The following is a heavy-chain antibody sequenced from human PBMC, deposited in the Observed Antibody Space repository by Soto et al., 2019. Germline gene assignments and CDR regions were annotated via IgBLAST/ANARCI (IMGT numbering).Heavy chain of an antibody. J-gene: IGHJ4*02. D-gene: IGHD6-13*01. CDR1: GDSISGSPYC. CDR3: ARLQAAVPHY. Sequence: QVQLQESGPGLVMPSETLSLTCTVSGDSISGSPYCWGWIRQPPGKRLEWIGSIFYDGYTLYTPSLKSRVTISVDTSKNQFSLKLTSVAAADTAIYFGARLQAAVPHYWGQGILVTVSS. CDR2: IFYDGYT. V-gene: IGHV4-39*01.